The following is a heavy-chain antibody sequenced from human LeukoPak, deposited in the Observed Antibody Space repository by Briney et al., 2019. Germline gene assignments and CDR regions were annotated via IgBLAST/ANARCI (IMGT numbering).Heavy chain of an antibody. CDR3: ARVYGGGYDFRGAFDI. J-gene: IGHJ3*02. CDR1: GGSISRYY. D-gene: IGHD5-12*01. V-gene: IGHV4-4*07. CDR2: VYNSGST. Sequence: SETLSLTCSVSGGSISRYYGSWIRQPAGKGLEWIGRVYNSGSTNYNPSLKSRVTISVDTSKNQFSLKLSSVTAADTAVYYCARVYGGGYDFRGAFDIWGQGTMVTVSS.